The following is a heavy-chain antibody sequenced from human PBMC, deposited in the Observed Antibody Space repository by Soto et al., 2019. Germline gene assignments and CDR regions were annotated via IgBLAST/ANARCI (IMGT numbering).Heavy chain of an antibody. V-gene: IGHV1-8*01. D-gene: IGHD1-26*01. J-gene: IGHJ6*02. Sequence: ASVKVSCKASGYTFTSYDINWVRQATGQGLEWMGWMNPNSGNTGYAQKFQGGVTMTRNTSISTAYMELSSLRSEDTAVYYCARGMGDDLTDFYYYGMDVWGQGTTVTVSS. CDR3: ARGMGDDLTDFYYYGMDV. CDR2: MNPNSGNT. CDR1: GYTFTSYD.